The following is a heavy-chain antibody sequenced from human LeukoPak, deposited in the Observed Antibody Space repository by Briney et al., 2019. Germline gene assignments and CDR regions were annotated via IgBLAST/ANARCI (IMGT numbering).Heavy chain of an antibody. CDR3: ARGRAPTVTTPGYMDV. J-gene: IGHJ6*03. D-gene: IGHD4-17*01. V-gene: IGHV4-34*01. Sequence: PSETLSLTCAVYGGSFSGYYWSWIRQPPGKGLEWIGEINHSGSTNYNPSLKSRVTISVDTSKNQFSLKLSSVTAADTAVYYCARGRAPTVTTPGYMDVWGKGTTVTVSS. CDR2: INHSGST. CDR1: GGSFSGYY.